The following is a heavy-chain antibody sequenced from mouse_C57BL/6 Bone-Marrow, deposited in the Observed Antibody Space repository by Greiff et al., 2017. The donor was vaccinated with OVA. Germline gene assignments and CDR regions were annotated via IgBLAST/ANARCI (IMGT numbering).Heavy chain of an antibody. CDR3: ARSGTYDYDPHFDY. J-gene: IGHJ2*01. CDR2: IDPSDSYT. V-gene: IGHV1-69*01. D-gene: IGHD2-4*01. Sequence: VKLQQPGAELVMPGASVKLSCKASGYTFTSYWMHWVKQRPGQGLEWIGEIDPSDSYTNYNQKFKGKSTLTVDKSSSTAYMQLSSLTSEDSAVYYCARSGTYDYDPHFDYWGQGTTLTVSS. CDR1: GYTFTSYW.